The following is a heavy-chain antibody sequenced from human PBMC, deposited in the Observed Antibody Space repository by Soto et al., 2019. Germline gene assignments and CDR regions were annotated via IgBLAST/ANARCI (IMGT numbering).Heavy chain of an antibody. CDR2: VYPSSGST. J-gene: IGHJ3*02. CDR1: GYTFSSYY. CDR3: ARDRTAASGAFDI. Sequence: GASVKVSCKASGYTFSSYYMNWVRQAPGQGLEWMGVVYPSSGSTSYAQKLQGRVTMTRDTSTNTVYMELSSLRSEDTAVYYCARDRTAASGAFDIWGQGTMVTVSS. V-gene: IGHV1-46*04. D-gene: IGHD2-15*01.